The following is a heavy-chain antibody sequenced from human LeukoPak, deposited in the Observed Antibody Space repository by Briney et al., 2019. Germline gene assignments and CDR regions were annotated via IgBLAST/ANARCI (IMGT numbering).Heavy chain of an antibody. CDR2: IYYHGNT. D-gene: IGHD3-10*01. Sequence: SETLSLTCTVSGGSINSFYWSWIRQSPGKGLEWIGNIYYHGNTYYNPSLESRVTISIDTSKRQFSLKLTSVTAADTAVYYCARVEGVVRGLSPPSIKSRVYFDYWGQGALVTVSS. CDR3: ARVEGVVRGLSPPSIKSRVYFDY. CDR1: GGSINSFY. V-gene: IGHV4-59*01. J-gene: IGHJ4*02.